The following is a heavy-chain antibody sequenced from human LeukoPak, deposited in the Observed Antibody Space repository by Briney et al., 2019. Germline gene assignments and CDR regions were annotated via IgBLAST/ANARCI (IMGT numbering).Heavy chain of an antibody. J-gene: IGHJ4*02. V-gene: IGHV3-15*01. Sequence: GGSLTLSCAVSGFSFTNAWMSWVRHAPGKGLERIGRIKSYPDGRTRDYAAPVKDRLILSRDTAKNTLYLQMNSLRTEDTGVYYCTTGRAIASHPLFDFWGQGTLVAVSS. CDR3: TTGRAIASHPLFDF. D-gene: IGHD6-6*01. CDR1: GFSFTNAW. CDR2: IKSYPDGRTR.